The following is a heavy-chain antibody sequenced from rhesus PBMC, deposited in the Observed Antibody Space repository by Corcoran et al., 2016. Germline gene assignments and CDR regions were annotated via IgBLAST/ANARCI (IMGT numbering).Heavy chain of an antibody. Sequence: QVQLQESGPGLVKPSETLSLPCAGSGPSISNYYWNWIRQSPGKGLEWFGEINDNSGTSNYNPSLKSRVSISKAASKNQFSLTLTSVTAADTAVYYCAREHYNWGDFDYWGQGVLVTVSS. V-gene: IGHV4-80*01. J-gene: IGHJ4*01. CDR2: INDNSGTS. CDR3: AREHYNWGDFDY. CDR1: GPSISNYY. D-gene: IGHD1-26*01.